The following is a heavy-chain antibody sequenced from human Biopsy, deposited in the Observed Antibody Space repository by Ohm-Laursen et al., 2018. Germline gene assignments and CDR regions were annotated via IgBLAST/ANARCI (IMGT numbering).Heavy chain of an antibody. CDR1: GGSVSDSFHF. CDR3: ARRGSGGRSFDY. Sequence: SETLSLTCSVSGGSVSDSFHFWSWIRQPPGKGLEWIGNVYYSGTANYNPSLKSRVTISADTSKNQFSLKLGSVTVADTAVFYCARRGSGGRSFDYWGQGSLVTVSS. D-gene: IGHD2-15*01. J-gene: IGHJ4*02. V-gene: IGHV4-61*01. CDR2: VYYSGTA.